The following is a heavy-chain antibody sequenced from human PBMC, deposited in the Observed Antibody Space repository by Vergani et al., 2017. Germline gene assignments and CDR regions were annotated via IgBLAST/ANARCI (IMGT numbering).Heavy chain of an antibody. CDR1: GGSITYGAFY. V-gene: IGHV4-39*01. J-gene: IGHJ5*02. CDR3: ARCFRDEGMIYGGTVENWFDP. CDR2: IYYSENK. D-gene: IGHD3-22*01. Sequence: QLQLQESGPGLVKPSETLSLTCTVSGGSITYGAFYWGWIRQSPGKGLEWIGSIYYSENKFYNPSLESRVTLSIATTKNQFSLKFKSVTAADTAVYYCARCFRDEGMIYGGTVENWFDPWGQGTLVTVSS.